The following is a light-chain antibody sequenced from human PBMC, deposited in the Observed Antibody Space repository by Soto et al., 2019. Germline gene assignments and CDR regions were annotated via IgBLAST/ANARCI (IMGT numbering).Light chain of an antibody. Sequence: QSALTQPPSVSGAPGQRVTISCTGSSSNIGAGYDVHWYQQLPGTAPKLLIYGNSNRPSGVPDRFSGSKSGTSASLAITGLQAEDEADYYCQSYDSSLSGSNVFGGGTKLTVL. V-gene: IGLV1-40*01. J-gene: IGLJ3*02. CDR2: GNS. CDR1: SSNIGAGYD. CDR3: QSYDSSLSGSNV.